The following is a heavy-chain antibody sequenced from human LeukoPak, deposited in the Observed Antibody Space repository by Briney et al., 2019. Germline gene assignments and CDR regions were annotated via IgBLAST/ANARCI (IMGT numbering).Heavy chain of an antibody. Sequence: PGGSLRLSCAASGFTFSSYEMNWVRQAPGKGLEWVSYISSSGSTIYYADSVKGRFTISGDNAKNSLYLQMNSLSAEDTAVYYCARDPIPRIVVVPAAMSNWFDPWGQGTLVTVSS. D-gene: IGHD2-2*01. J-gene: IGHJ5*02. V-gene: IGHV3-48*03. CDR2: ISSSGSTI. CDR1: GFTFSSYE. CDR3: ARDPIPRIVVVPAAMSNWFDP.